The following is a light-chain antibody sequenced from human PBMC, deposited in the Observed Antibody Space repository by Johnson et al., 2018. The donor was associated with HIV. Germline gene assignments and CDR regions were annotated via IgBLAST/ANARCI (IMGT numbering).Light chain of an antibody. CDR1: SSDMGNYA. J-gene: IGLJ1*01. V-gene: IGLV1-51*01. Sequence: QFVLTQPPSVSAAPGQKVTISCSGSSSDMGNYAVSWYQQLPGTAPKPLIFDIIKHPSGLLHLSSASNSGTTATLGITGFRPGDEADYYCGTWDSSLRTGFFGTGTKVTVL. CDR3: GTWDSSLRTGF. CDR2: DII.